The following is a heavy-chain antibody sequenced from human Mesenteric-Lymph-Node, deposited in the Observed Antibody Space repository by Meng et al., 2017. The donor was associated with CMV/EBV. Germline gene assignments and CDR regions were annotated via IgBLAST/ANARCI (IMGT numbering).Heavy chain of an antibody. J-gene: IGHJ4*02. Sequence: SETLPLTCTVSGYSISSGYYWGWIRQAPGRGLEWIGNVYHSGATYYNPSLKSRVTMSVDTSKNQFSLKLDSVTAADTAVYFCARARSTTWYQDYWGQGTQVTVSS. D-gene: IGHD6-13*01. CDR2: VYHSGAT. V-gene: IGHV4-38-2*02. CDR3: ARARSTTWYQDY. CDR1: GYSISSGYY.